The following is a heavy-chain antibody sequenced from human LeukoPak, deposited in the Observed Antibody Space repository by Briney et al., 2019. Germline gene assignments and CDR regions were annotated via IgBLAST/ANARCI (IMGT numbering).Heavy chain of an antibody. CDR3: ARELRGLLLGPMDV. J-gene: IGHJ6*03. Sequence: KPSETLSLTCTVSGYSISSGYYWGWIRQPPGKGLEWIGSIYHSGSTCYNPSLKSRVTISVDTSKNQFSLKLSSVTAADTAVYYCARELRGLLLGPMDVWGKGTTVTVSS. CDR1: GYSISSGYY. V-gene: IGHV4-38-2*02. CDR2: IYHSGST. D-gene: IGHD3-10*01.